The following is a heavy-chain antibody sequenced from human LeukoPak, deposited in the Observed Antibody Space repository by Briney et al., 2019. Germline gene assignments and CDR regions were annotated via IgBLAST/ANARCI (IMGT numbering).Heavy chain of an antibody. CDR3: AKGDDYVWGSLRYYFDY. CDR1: GFTLSSYE. Sequence: GGSLRLSCTVSGFTLSSYEMSWIRQAPGKGLEGVSSIDYSGGSSYYPDSVKGRFTISRDDSKNTLYLQMNSLRAEDTDVYYCAKGDDYVWGSLRYYFDYWGQGTLVTVSS. J-gene: IGHJ4*02. V-gene: IGHV3-23*01. CDR2: IDYSGGSS. D-gene: IGHD3-16*01.